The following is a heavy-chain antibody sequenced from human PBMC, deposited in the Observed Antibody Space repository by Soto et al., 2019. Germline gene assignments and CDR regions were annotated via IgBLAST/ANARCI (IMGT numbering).Heavy chain of an antibody. CDR3: AKGGGGYYYGMDV. J-gene: IGHJ6*02. CDR2: ISGSGGST. V-gene: IGHV3-23*01. Sequence: LXLSCASSGFTFNSYAMSWFLQAPGKGLEWVSAISGSGGSTYYADSVKGRFTISRDNSKNTLYLQMNSLRAEDTAVYYCAKGGGGYYYGMDVWGQGTTVTAP. D-gene: IGHD2-15*01. CDR1: GFTFNSYA.